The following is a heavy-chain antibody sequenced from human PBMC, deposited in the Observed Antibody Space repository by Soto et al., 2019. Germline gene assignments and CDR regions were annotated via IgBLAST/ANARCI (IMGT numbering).Heavy chain of an antibody. CDR1: GGSISSYY. CDR2: IYYSGST. D-gene: IGHD6-13*01. J-gene: IGHJ6*02. Sequence: PSETLSLTCTVSGGSISSYYWSWIRQPPGKGQEWIGYIYYSGSTNYNPSLKSRVTISVDTSKNQFSLKLSSVTAADTAVYFCAREGVSSSWYNDYGMDVWGQGTTGTVSS. V-gene: IGHV4-59*01. CDR3: AREGVSSSWYNDYGMDV.